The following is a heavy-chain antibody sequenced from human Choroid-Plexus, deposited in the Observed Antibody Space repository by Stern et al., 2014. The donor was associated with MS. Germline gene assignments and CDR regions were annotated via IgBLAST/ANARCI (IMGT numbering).Heavy chain of an antibody. CDR1: GYTFTDYE. V-gene: IGHV1-8*01. CDR2: KPPNSDSS. CDR3: AREGVIVGPNRFDS. Sequence: QMQLVQSGAEAKKPGASVKVSCKPSGYTFTDYEINWVRQAPGQGLEWMGWKPPNSDSSGSAQRFQGRVTMTRNTSISTAYMELSSLRSEDTAVYDCAREGVIVGPNRFDSWGQGTLVIVSS. D-gene: IGHD1-26*01. J-gene: IGHJ4*02.